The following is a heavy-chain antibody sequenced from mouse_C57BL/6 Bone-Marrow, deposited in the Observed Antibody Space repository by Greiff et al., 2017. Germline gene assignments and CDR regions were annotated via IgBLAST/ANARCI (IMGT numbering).Heavy chain of an antibody. Sequence: EVKLMESGGGLVKPGGSLKLSCAASGFTFSSYTMSWVRQTPEKRLQWVAAISGGGGNSSSPDTVSGRFTISRDNDKNILYLQMSSRRSEETALYYCSRQVTTVLAAKYFDVWGTGTTVTVSS. V-gene: IGHV5-9*01. CDR2: ISGGGGNS. CDR3: SRQVTTVLAAKYFDV. D-gene: IGHD1-1*01. CDR1: GFTFSSYT. J-gene: IGHJ1*03.